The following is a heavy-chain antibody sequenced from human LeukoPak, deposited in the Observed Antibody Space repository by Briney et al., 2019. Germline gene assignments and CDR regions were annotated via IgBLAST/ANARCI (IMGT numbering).Heavy chain of an antibody. CDR3: ARKLVFDY. V-gene: IGHV1-18*04. CDR1: GYRFTKYG. Sequence: ASVRVSCKTSGYRFTKYGISWVRQAPGQGLEWMGWINPADGNTTSARKFHGRLIMTTDTSTNTAHMEMRGLRSGDTAVYYCARKLVFDYWGQGTLVSVPS. CDR2: INPADGNT. J-gene: IGHJ4*02.